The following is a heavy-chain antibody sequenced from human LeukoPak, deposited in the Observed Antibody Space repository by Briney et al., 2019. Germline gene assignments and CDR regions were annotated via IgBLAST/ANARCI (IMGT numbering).Heavy chain of an antibody. Sequence: ASVKVSCKASGYTFTGYYMHWVRQAPGQGLEWMGWINPNSGGTNYAQKFQGRVTMTRDTSIGTAYMELSRLRADDTAVYYCARVSCSSPRCPRRFWFDPWGQGTLVTVSS. CDR2: INPNSGGT. CDR3: ARVSCSSPRCPRRFWFDP. CDR1: GYTFTGYY. V-gene: IGHV1-2*02. J-gene: IGHJ5*02. D-gene: IGHD2-2*01.